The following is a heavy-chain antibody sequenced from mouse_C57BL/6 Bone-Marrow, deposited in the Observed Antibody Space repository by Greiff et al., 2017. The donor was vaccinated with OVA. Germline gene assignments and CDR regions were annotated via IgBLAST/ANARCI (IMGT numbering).Heavy chain of an antibody. J-gene: IGHJ2*01. Sequence: QVQLQQSGAELARPGASVKLSCKASGYTFTSYGISWVKQRTGQGLEWIGEIYPRSGNTYYNEKFKGKATLTADTSSSTAYMELRSLTSEDSAVYFCARNMYDPFDYWGQGTTLTVSS. CDR1: GYTFTSYG. V-gene: IGHV1-81*01. CDR3: ARNMYDPFDY. D-gene: IGHD2-3*01. CDR2: IYPRSGNT.